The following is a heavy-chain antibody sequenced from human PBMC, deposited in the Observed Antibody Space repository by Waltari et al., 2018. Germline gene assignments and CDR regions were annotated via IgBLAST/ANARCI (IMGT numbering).Heavy chain of an antibody. Sequence: QVQLQESGPGLVKPSETLSLTCAVSGYSISSGYYWGWIRQPPGKGLEWIGIIYHSGSTYHNPSLKSRVTIAVDTSKNQFSLKLSSVTAADTAVYYCARWVGYGDLYFFDYWGQGTLVTVSS. CDR2: IYHSGST. V-gene: IGHV4-38-2*01. CDR1: GYSISSGYY. D-gene: IGHD4-17*01. J-gene: IGHJ4*02. CDR3: ARWVGYGDLYFFDY.